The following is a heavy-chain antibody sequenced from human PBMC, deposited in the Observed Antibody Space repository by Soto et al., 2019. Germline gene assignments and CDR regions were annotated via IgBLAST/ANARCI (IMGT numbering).Heavy chain of an antibody. Sequence: SETLSLTCTVSGVSISSYYWSWIRQPPGKGLEWIGYIYYSGSTNYNPSLKSRVTISVDTSKNQFSLKLSSVTAADTAVYYCARAYWDIVATIFDYWGQGTRVTVS. D-gene: IGHD5-12*01. V-gene: IGHV4-59*01. CDR1: GVSISSYY. J-gene: IGHJ4*02. CDR2: IYYSGST. CDR3: ARAYWDIVATIFDY.